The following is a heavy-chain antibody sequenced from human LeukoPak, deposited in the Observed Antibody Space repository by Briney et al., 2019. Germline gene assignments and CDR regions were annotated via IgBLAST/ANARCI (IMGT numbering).Heavy chain of an antibody. D-gene: IGHD2-15*01. V-gene: IGHV4-61*02. Sequence: SETLSLTCTVSGGSISSGNYYWTWIRQPAGKGLEWIGRIYTSGSTNYNPSLKSRVAISVDTSKNQFSLKLSSVTATDTAVYYCARKVCSGGSCYNDYWGQGTQVTVSS. CDR1: GGSISSGNYY. CDR2: IYTSGST. CDR3: ARKVCSGGSCYNDY. J-gene: IGHJ4*02.